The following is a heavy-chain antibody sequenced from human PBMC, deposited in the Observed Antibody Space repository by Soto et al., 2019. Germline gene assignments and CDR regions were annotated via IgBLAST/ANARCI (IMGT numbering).Heavy chain of an antibody. CDR1: GYTFTSYG. D-gene: IGHD3-22*01. V-gene: IGHV1-18*01. J-gene: IGHJ4*02. CDR2: ISAYNGNT. CDR3: ARESLYYYDSSGYYY. Sequence: ASVKVSCKASGYTFTSYGISWVRRAPGQGLEWMGWISAYNGNTNYAQKLQGRVTMTTDTSTSTAYMELRSLRSDDTAVYYCARESLYYYDSSGYYYWGQGTLVTVSS.